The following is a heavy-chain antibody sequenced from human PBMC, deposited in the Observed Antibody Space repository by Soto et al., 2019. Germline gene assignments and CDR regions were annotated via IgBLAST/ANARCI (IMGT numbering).Heavy chain of an antibody. CDR2: INPNSGGT. Sequence: ASVKVSCKASRYTFTGYYMHWVRQAPGQGLEWMGWINPNSGGTNYAQKFQGWVTMTRDTSISTAYMELSRLRSDDTAVYYCARGGGGDSLDAFDIWGQGTMVTVSS. V-gene: IGHV1-2*04. D-gene: IGHD2-21*02. CDR3: ARGGGGDSLDAFDI. CDR1: RYTFTGYY. J-gene: IGHJ3*02.